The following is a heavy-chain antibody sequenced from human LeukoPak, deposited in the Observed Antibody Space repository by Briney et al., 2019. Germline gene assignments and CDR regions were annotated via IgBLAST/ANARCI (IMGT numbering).Heavy chain of an antibody. Sequence: GGSLRLSCAASGFTFSSYSMNWVRQAPGKGLEWVLSISSSSSYIYYADSVKGRFTISRENAKNSLYLQMNRLRGEDTAVYYCARVYRDPHITIFGVVIMVPSSYYYYMDVWGKGTTVTVSS. V-gene: IGHV3-21*01. CDR3: ARVYRDPHITIFGVVIMVPSSYYYYMDV. J-gene: IGHJ6*03. D-gene: IGHD3-3*01. CDR2: ISSSSSYI. CDR1: GFTFSSYS.